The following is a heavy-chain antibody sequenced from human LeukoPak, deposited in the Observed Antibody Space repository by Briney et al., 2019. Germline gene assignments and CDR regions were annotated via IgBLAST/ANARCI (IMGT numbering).Heavy chain of an antibody. CDR3: ARPPTVTTGWYFDL. CDR1: GFRFSSYV. D-gene: IGHD4-17*01. Sequence: GGSLRLSCAASGFRFSSYVMSWVRQAPGKGLEWVSSISSSSSYIYYADSVKGRFTISRDNAKNSLYLQMNSLRAEDTAVYYCARPPTVTTGWYFDLWGRGTLVTVSS. V-gene: IGHV3-21*01. J-gene: IGHJ2*01. CDR2: ISSSSSYI.